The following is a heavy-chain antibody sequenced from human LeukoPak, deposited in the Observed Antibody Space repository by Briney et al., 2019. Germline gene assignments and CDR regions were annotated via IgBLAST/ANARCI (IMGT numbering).Heavy chain of an antibody. V-gene: IGHV3-21*06. CDR3: ARDLYRIVVVPHYFDY. CDR2: ITRSNYI. J-gene: IGHJ4*02. CDR1: GFTFSSYS. D-gene: IGHD3-22*01. Sequence: PGGSLRLSCAASGFTFSSYSMNWVRQAPGKGLEWVSSITRSNYIYYADSVKGRFTISRDNAKNSLYLQMNSLRAEDTAVYYCARDLYRIVVVPHYFDYWGQGTLVTVSS.